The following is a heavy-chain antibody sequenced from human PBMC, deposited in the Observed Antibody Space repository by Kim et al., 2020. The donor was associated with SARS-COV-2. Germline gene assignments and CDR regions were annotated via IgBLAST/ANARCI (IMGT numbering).Heavy chain of an antibody. D-gene: IGHD3-9*01. Sequence: GNGNTKYSQKFQGRVTITRDTSASTAYMELSSLRSEDTAVYYCARGDYDIWGQGTLVTVSS. J-gene: IGHJ4*02. CDR2: GNGNT. CDR3: ARGDYDI. V-gene: IGHV1-3*01.